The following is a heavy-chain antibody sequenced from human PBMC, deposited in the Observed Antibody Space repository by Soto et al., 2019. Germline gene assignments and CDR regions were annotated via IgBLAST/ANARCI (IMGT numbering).Heavy chain of an antibody. J-gene: IGHJ3*02. V-gene: IGHV4-61*01. CDR3: ARDLLRDAFDI. CDR2: IYYSGST. D-gene: IGHD4-17*01. CDR1: GGSVSSGSYY. Sequence: ASETLSLTCTVSGGSVSSGSYYWSWIRQPPGKGLEWIGYIYYSGSTNYNPSLKSRVTISVDTSKNQFSLKLSSVTAADTAVYYCARDLLRDAFDIWGQGTMVTVSS.